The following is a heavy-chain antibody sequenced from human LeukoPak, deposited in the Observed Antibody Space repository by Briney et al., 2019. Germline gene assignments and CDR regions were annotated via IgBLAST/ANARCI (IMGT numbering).Heavy chain of an antibody. D-gene: IGHD1-26*01. Sequence: ASVKVSCKVSGYTLTELSMHWVRQAPGKGLEWMGGFDPEDGETIYAQKFQGRVTMTEDTSTDTAYMELSSLRSEDTAVYYCATSSLVGATLDPNSYLDYWGQGTLVTVSS. CDR2: FDPEDGET. CDR3: ATSSLVGATLDPNSYLDY. J-gene: IGHJ4*02. V-gene: IGHV1-24*01. CDR1: GYTLTELS.